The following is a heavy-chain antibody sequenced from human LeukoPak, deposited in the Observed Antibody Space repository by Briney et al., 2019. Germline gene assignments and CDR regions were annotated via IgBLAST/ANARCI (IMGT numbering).Heavy chain of an antibody. CDR3: ARGDCGGDCDWGYLDY. J-gene: IGHJ4*02. CDR1: GYTFTSYY. CDR2: INPSGGST. D-gene: IGHD2-21*02. Sequence: GASVKVSCKASGYTFTSYYTHWVRQAPGQGLEWMGIINPSGGSTSYAQEFQGRVTMTRDTSTSTVYMELSSLRSEDTAVYYCARGDCGGDCDWGYLDYWGQGTLVTVSS. V-gene: IGHV1-46*01.